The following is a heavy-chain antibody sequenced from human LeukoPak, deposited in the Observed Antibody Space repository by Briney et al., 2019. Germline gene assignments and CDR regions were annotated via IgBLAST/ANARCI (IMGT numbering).Heavy chain of an antibody. J-gene: IGHJ4*02. V-gene: IGHV3-7*01. Sequence: PGGSLRLSCAASGFTFSDYWMNWVRQAPGKGLEWVANINQDGSAKYYVDSVKGRFTFSRDNAMNSLFLQMNSLRAEDTAVYYCARDVHGGAFDYWGQGTLLTVSS. CDR3: ARDVHGGAFDY. CDR1: GFTFSDYW. CDR2: INQDGSAK. D-gene: IGHD4-23*01.